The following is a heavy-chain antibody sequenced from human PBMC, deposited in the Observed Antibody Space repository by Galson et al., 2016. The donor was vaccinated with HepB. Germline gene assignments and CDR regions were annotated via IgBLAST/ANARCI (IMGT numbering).Heavy chain of an antibody. CDR2: IYHDGGT. V-gene: IGHV4-4*02. D-gene: IGHD2-21*02. Sequence: ETLSLTCAVSGGSISTDSWWHWVRQPPGQGLEWIGEIYHDGGTNYNPSLKSRLSMSVDKSKNQFSLTLSSVTAADAAVYYCARVTCGGGACQDVFAIWGQGIMVTVSS. CDR1: GGSISTDSW. J-gene: IGHJ3*02. CDR3: ARVTCGGGACQDVFAI.